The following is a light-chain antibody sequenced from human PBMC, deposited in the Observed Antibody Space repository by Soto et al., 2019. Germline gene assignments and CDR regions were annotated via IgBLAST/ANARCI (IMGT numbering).Light chain of an antibody. J-gene: IGKJ1*01. CDR3: QQYNSYSPT. V-gene: IGKV1-5*01. CDR2: DAS. Sequence: DRRMTQSPSTVSGSVGERVTSTCRASQSISSWLAWYQQKPGKAPKLLIYDASSLERGVPSRFSGSGSGTEFTLTISSLQPDDFATYYCQQYNSYSPTFGQGTKVDIK. CDR1: QSISSW.